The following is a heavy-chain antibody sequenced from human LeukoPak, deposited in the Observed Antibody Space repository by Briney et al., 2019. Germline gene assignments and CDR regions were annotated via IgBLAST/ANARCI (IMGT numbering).Heavy chain of an antibody. CDR3: ARRATIFGVVIFDY. CDR1: GGSISSSSYY. D-gene: IGHD3-3*01. V-gene: IGHV4-39*01. Sequence: PSETLSLTCTVSGGSISSSSYYWGWIRQPPGKGLEWVGSIYYSGSTYYNPSLKSRVTISVDTSKNQFSLKLSSVTAADTAVYYCARRATIFGVVIFDYWGQGTLVTVSS. J-gene: IGHJ4*02. CDR2: IYYSGST.